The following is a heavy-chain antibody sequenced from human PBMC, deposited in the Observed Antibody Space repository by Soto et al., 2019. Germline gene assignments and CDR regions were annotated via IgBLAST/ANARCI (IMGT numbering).Heavy chain of an antibody. CDR3: AKDPHTEYDAFDI. CDR2: ISSTGGST. J-gene: IGHJ3*02. D-gene: IGHD2-2*02. V-gene: IGHV3-23*01. Sequence: QAGGSLRLSCAASGFTFSNYAMSWVRQAPGKGLEGGAAISSTGGSTYYADSVKGRFTISIDNSKSTLCLQIHSLRAEDTALYYCAKDPHTEYDAFDICGQGTMVTVSS. CDR1: GFTFSNYA.